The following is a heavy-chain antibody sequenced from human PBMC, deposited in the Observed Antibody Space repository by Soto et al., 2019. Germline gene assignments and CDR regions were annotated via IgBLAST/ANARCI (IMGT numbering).Heavy chain of an antibody. J-gene: IGHJ6*02. V-gene: IGHV1-18*01. CDR3: AREIRDYYYYYGMDV. CDR1: GYTFTSYG. CDR2: ISAYNGNT. D-gene: IGHD4-17*01. Sequence: ASVKVSCKASGYTFTSYGISWVRQAPGQGLEWMGWISAYNGNTNYAQKLQGRVTMTTDTSTSTAYMELRSLRSDDTAVYYCAREIRDYYYYYGMDVWGQGTTVTVSS.